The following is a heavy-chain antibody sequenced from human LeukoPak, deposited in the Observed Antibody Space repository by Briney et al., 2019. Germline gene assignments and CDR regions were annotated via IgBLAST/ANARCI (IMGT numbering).Heavy chain of an antibody. J-gene: IGHJ4*02. D-gene: IGHD2-21*01. Sequence: LPGGSLRLSCAASEFAFSTYNMNWVRQAPGKGLEWVSYISTGSSTTYYADSVKGRFSISRDNSKNTLHLQMDSLRGEDTAVYYCAKDFRIGYSAHFDYWGQGALVTVSS. V-gene: IGHV3-48*01. CDR1: EFAFSTYN. CDR3: AKDFRIGYSAHFDY. CDR2: ISTGSSTT.